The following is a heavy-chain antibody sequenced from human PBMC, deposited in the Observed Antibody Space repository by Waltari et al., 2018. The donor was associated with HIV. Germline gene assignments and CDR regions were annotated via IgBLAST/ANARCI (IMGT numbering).Heavy chain of an antibody. CDR3: ARASGDYSFYYAMDV. CDR2: IIPNFATT. Sequence: QVQLVQSGAEVKKPGSSVKVSCMASGGTFSSYAFNWVRQAPGQGLEWMGGIIPNFATTNYTEKFQGRVRITADESTGTAYMELSSLISEDTAVYYCARASGDYSFYYAMDVWGQGTTVTVSS. CDR1: GGTFSSYA. D-gene: IGHD2-8*02. J-gene: IGHJ6*02. V-gene: IGHV1-69*01.